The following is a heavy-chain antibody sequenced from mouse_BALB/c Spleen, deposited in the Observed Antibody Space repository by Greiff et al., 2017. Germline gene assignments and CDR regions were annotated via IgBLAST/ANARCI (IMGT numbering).Heavy chain of an antibody. CDR3: ARKGWGNYLYYAMDY. Sequence: QVQLQQSGPGLVQPSQSLSITCTVSGFSLTSYGVHWVRQSPGKGLEWLGVIWSGGSTDYNAAFISRLSISKDNSKIQVFFKMNSLQANDTAIYYCARKGWGNYLYYAMDYWGQGTSVTVSS. CDR2: IWSGGST. J-gene: IGHJ4*01. CDR1: GFSLTSYG. D-gene: IGHD2-1*01. V-gene: IGHV2-2*02.